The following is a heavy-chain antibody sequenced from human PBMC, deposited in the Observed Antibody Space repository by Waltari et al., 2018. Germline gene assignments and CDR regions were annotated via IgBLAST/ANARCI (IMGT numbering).Heavy chain of an antibody. CDR3: AKSTYYYGSGSYYNLPFDY. CDR1: GFTFDDYA. J-gene: IGHJ4*02. CDR2: ISWNSGSI. V-gene: IGHV3-9*01. Sequence: EVQLVESGGGLVQPGRSLRLSCAASGFTFDDYAMHWVRQGPGKGLEWVSGISWNSGSIGYADSVKGRFTISRDNAKNYLYLQMNSLRAEDTALYYCAKSTYYYGSGSYYNLPFDYWGQGTLVTVSS. D-gene: IGHD3-10*01.